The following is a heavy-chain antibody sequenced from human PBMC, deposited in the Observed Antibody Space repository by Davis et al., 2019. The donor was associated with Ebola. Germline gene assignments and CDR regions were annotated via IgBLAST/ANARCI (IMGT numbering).Heavy chain of an antibody. V-gene: IGHV3-33*01. D-gene: IGHD1-26*01. J-gene: IGHJ6*02. CDR2: IWYDGSNK. CDR1: GFTFSSYG. Sequence: PGGSLRLSCAASGFTFSSYGMHWVRQAPGKGLEWVAVIWYDGSNKYYADSVKGRFTISRDNSKNTLYLQMNSLRAEDTAVYYCARAIAGSGSYLDYYYYYGMDVWGQGTTVTVSS. CDR3: ARAIAGSGSYLDYYYYYGMDV.